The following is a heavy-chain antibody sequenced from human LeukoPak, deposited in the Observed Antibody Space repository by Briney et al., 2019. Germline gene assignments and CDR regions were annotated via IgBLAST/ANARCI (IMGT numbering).Heavy chain of an antibody. D-gene: IGHD6-6*01. Sequence: GGSLRLFCAASGFTFSTYYMDWVRQAPGKGLEWVSFITGSSSYIYYTDSVKGRFTISRDNAKNSLFLQMNSLRDEDTAVYYCASGFGSSPYFDYWGQGTLVTVSS. V-gene: IGHV3-21*01. CDR1: GFTFSTYY. CDR2: ITGSSSYI. CDR3: ASGFGSSPYFDY. J-gene: IGHJ4*02.